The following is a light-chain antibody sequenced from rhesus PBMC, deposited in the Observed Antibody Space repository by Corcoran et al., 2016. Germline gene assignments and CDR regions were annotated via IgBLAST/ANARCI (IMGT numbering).Light chain of an antibody. J-gene: IGKJ4*01. V-gene: IGKV3-42*01. CDR1: QSVSSS. CDR3: QQDYSWPLT. Sequence: EIVMTPSPATLSLSPGERATLSCRASQSVSSSLDWYQQNLGQAPKLRMYGASRRATGIPARVSGSWSGTEFTLTISSLGPEDVGVYYCQQDYSWPLTFGGGTKVELK. CDR2: GAS.